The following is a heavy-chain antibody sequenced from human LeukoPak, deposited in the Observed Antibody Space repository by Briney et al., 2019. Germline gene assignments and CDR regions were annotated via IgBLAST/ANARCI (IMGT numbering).Heavy chain of an antibody. CDR1: GASVSGSNYY. D-gene: IGHD3-9*01. V-gene: IGHV4-39*07. J-gene: IGHJ4*02. CDR2: INHSGST. Sequence: SETLSLTCAVSGASVSGSNYYWGWIRQPPGKGLEWIGEINHSGSTNYNPSLKSRVTISVDTSKNQFSLKLSSVTAADTAVYYCARSGRYDILTGYLTYWGQGTLVTVSS. CDR3: ARSGRYDILTGYLTY.